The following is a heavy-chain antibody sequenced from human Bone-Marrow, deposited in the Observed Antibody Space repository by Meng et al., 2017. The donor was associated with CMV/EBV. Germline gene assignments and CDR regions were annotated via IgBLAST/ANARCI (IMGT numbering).Heavy chain of an antibody. CDR2: IKQDGSEK. Sequence: GESLKISCAASGFTFSSYWMSWVRQAPGKGLEWVANIKQDGSEKYYVDSVKGRFTISRDNAKNSLYLQMNSLRAEDTAVYYCAKGSDYGRGDWFDPWGQGTLVTVSS. J-gene: IGHJ5*02. CDR3: AKGSDYGRGDWFDP. CDR1: GFTFSSYW. V-gene: IGHV3-7*01. D-gene: IGHD4-17*01.